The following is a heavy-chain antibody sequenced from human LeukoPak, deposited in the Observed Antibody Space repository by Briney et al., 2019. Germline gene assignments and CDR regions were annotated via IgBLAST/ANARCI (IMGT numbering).Heavy chain of an antibody. CDR2: ISAYNGNT. CDR3: ARDHHNYCSSTSCYPWGY. V-gene: IGHV1-18*01. CDR1: GYTFTSYG. D-gene: IGHD2-2*01. J-gene: IGHJ4*02. Sequence: ASVKVSCKASGYTFTSYGISWVRQAPGQGLEWMGWISAYNGNTNYAQKLQGRVTMTTDTSTSTAYMELRSLRSDDTAVYYCARDHHNYCSSTSCYPWGYWGQGTLVTVSS.